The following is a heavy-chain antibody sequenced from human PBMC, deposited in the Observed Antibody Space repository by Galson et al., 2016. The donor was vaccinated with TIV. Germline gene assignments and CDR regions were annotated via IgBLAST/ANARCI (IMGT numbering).Heavy chain of an antibody. J-gene: IGHJ4*02. Sequence: PALVKPTQTLTLTCTVSGFSLRNARMGVSWIRQPPEKALEWLAHIFSNDEKSYITSLKSRLTISKDTSKSQVVLTMTNMDPVDTATYYCARITDLGYYDSSGCFHDVTKNYYFDYWGQGTLVTVSS. CDR2: IFSNDEK. D-gene: IGHD3-22*01. CDR3: ARITDLGYYDSSGCFHDVTKNYYFDY. CDR1: GFSLRNARMG. V-gene: IGHV2-26*01.